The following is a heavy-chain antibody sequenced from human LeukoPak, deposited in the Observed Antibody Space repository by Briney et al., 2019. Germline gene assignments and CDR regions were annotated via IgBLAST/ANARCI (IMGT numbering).Heavy chain of an antibody. D-gene: IGHD6-19*01. CDR3: ARHAYSSGWYAEFDP. Sequence: GGSLRLSCAASGFTFSSYWMSWVRQAPGKGLEWVANIKQDGSEKYYVGSVKGRFTISRDNAKNSLYLQMNSLRAEDTAVYYCARHAYSSGWYAEFDPWGQGTLVTVSS. CDR2: IKQDGSEK. V-gene: IGHV3-7*01. CDR1: GFTFSSYW. J-gene: IGHJ5*02.